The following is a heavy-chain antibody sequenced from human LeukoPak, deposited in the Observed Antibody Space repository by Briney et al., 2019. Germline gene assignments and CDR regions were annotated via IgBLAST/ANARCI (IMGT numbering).Heavy chain of an antibody. CDR2: RNPSGGST. D-gene: IGHD3-22*01. CDR3: ARAPRPRYACSAYHYPGDY. Sequence: ASGKVSCKAAGYTFTRYYMDWVRQAPGQGLEWRAIRNPSGGSTNYAQKFQGRVTITRDTSTRTVYMELSSLRSEDTAVYYCARAPRPRYACSAYHYPGDYWGQGPLVTVSS. CDR1: GYTFTRYY. J-gene: IGHJ4*02. V-gene: IGHV1-46*01.